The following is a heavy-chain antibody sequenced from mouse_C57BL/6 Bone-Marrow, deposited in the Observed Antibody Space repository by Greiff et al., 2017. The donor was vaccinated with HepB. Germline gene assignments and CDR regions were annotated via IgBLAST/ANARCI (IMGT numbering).Heavy chain of an antibody. CDR2: SRNKANDYTT. J-gene: IGHJ1*03. CDR3: AREAGPWYFDV. Sequence: EVKVVESGGGLVQSGRSLRLSCATSGFTFSDFYMEWVRQAPGKGLEWIAASRNKANDYTTEYSASVKGRFIVSRDTSQSILYLQMNALRAEDTAIYYGAREAGPWYFDVWGTGTTVTVSS. CDR1: GFTFSDFY. V-gene: IGHV7-1*01.